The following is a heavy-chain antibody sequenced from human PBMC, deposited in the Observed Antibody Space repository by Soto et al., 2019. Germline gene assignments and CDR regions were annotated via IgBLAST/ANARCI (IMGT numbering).Heavy chain of an antibody. D-gene: IGHD4-17*01. CDR2: ISYDGSNK. CDR3: AKGAENPKTTVTTTGANYGMDV. Sequence: GGSLRLSCAASGFTFSSYGMHWVRQAPGKGLEWVAVISYDGSNKYYADFVKGRFTISRDNSKNTLYLQMNSLRAEDTAVYYCAKGAENPKTTVTTTGANYGMDVWGQGTTVTVSS. V-gene: IGHV3-30*18. J-gene: IGHJ6*02. CDR1: GFTFSSYG.